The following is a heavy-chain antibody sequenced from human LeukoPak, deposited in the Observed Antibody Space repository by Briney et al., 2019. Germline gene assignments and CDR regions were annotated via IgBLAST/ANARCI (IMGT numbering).Heavy chain of an antibody. D-gene: IGHD2-15*01. CDR1: GFTFSSYA. Sequence: GGSLRLSCAASGFTFSSYAMSWVRQAPGKGLEWVSAISGSGGSTYYADSVKGRFTISRDNSKNTLYLQMNSLRAEDTAVYYCAKDGPAVVVVVAATDYWGQGTLVTVSS. V-gene: IGHV3-23*01. J-gene: IGHJ4*02. CDR3: AKDGPAVVVVVAATDY. CDR2: ISGSGGST.